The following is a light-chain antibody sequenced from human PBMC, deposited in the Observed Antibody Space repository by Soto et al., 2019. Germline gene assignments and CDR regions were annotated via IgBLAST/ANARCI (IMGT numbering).Light chain of an antibody. CDR2: GNS. V-gene: IGLV1-44*01. Sequence: QSVLTQPPSASGTPGQRVTLSCSGSSSNIGFNAVNWYQQLPGTAPKLLMHGNSQRPSGVPDRFSGSKSGTSASLAITGLQAEDEADYYCQSYDSSLSVWVFGGGTKLTVL. J-gene: IGLJ3*02. CDR1: SSNIGFNA. CDR3: QSYDSSLSVWV.